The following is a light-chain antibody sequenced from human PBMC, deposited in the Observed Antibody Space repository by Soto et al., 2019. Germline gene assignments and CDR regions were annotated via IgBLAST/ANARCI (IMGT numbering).Light chain of an antibody. CDR3: SSYAGSNNLYV. CDR2: EIS. CDR1: SSDIGVYNY. Sequence: QSVLTQPPSASGSPGQSVTISCTGPSSDIGVYNYVSWYQQHPGKAPKLMIYEISERPLGIPDRFSGSKSGNTASLTVSGLQTEDEADYYCSSYAGSNNLYVFGTGTKLTVL. J-gene: IGLJ1*01. V-gene: IGLV2-8*01.